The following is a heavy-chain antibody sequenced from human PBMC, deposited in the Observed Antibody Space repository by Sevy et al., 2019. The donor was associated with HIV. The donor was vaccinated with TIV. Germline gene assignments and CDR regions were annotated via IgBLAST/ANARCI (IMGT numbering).Heavy chain of an antibody. CDR2: ISSSSSYI. D-gene: IGHD6-6*01. V-gene: IGHV3-21*01. Sequence: GVSLRLSCAASGFTFSSYSMDWVRQAPGKGLEWVSSISSSSSYIYYADSVKGRFTISRDNAKNSLYLQMNSLRAEDTAVYYCARGVRWYYYYGMDVWGQGTTVTVSS. J-gene: IGHJ6*02. CDR3: ARGVRWYYYYGMDV. CDR1: GFTFSSYS.